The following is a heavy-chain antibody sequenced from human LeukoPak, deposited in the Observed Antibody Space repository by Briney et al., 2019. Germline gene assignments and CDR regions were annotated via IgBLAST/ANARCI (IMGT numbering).Heavy chain of an antibody. J-gene: IGHJ4*02. CDR3: ARAYCSSTSCYPFDY. CDR2: ISSSSSTI. V-gene: IGHV3-48*01. Sequence: GGSLRLSCAASGFTFSSYSMNWVRQAPGKGLEWVSYISSSSSTIYYADSVKGRFTISRDNAKNSLYLQMNSLRAEDTAVYYCARAYCSSTSCYPFDYWGQGTLVTVSS. CDR1: GFTFSSYS. D-gene: IGHD2-2*01.